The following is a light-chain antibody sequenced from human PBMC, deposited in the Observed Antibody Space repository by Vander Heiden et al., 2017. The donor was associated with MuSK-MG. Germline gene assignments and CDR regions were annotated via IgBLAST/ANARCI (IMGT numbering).Light chain of an antibody. J-gene: IGKJ4*01. Sequence: EIVLTHSPGTLSLSPGERATLSCRASQSVSSSYLAWYQQKPGQAPRLLIYGASSRATGIPDRFSGSGSGTDFTLTISRLEPEDFAVYYCQQYGNSPPTFGAGTKVEIK. CDR2: GAS. CDR3: QQYGNSPPT. CDR1: QSVSSSY. V-gene: IGKV3-20*01.